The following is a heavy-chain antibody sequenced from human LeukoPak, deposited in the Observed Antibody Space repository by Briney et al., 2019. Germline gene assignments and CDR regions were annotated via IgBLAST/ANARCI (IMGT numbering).Heavy chain of an antibody. V-gene: IGHV3-48*01. J-gene: IGHJ4*02. Sequence: GGSLRLSCAASGFTFSSYSMNWVRQAPGKGLEWVSYISSSSGTIYYADSVKGRFTISRDNAKNTLYLQMNSLRPEDTAVYYCAKDHYGDFFGFDYWGQGTLVTVSS. D-gene: IGHD4-17*01. CDR3: AKDHYGDFFGFDY. CDR2: ISSSSGTI. CDR1: GFTFSSYS.